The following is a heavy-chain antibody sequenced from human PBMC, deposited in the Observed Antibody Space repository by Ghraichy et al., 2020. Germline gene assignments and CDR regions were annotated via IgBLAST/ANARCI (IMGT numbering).Heavy chain of an antibody. V-gene: IGHV1-3*01. D-gene: IGHD1-26*01. CDR3: ARGIVGATGLLGY. Sequence: ASVKVSCKASGYTFTSYAMHWVRQAPGQRLEWMGWINAGNGNTKYSQKFQGRVTITRDTSASTAYMELSSLRSEDTAVYYCARGIVGATGLLGYWGQGTLVTVSS. CDR2: INAGNGNT. CDR1: GYTFTSYA. J-gene: IGHJ4*02.